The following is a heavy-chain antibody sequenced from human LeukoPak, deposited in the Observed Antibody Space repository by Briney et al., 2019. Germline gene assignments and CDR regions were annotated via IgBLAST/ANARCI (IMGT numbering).Heavy chain of an antibody. CDR1: GFTFSDYY. V-gene: IGHV3-11*01. Sequence: GGSLRLSWAASGFTFSDYYMSWIRQAPGKGLEWVLYISSSGSTIYYADSVKGRFTISRDNAKNSLYLQMNSLSAEDTAVYYCERGRYSSSWSLIYGMDVWGQGTTVTVSS. D-gene: IGHD6-13*01. CDR2: ISSSGSTI. CDR3: ERGRYSSSWSLIYGMDV. J-gene: IGHJ6*02.